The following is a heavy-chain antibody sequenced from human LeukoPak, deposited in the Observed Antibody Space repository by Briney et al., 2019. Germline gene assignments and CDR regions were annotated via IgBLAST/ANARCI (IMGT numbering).Heavy chain of an antibody. CDR3: AKDPADSGSYYPLVDY. D-gene: IGHD1-26*01. V-gene: IGHV3-23*01. Sequence: PGGSLRLSCAASGFTFSSYAMSWVRQAPGKGLEWVSAISGSGGSTYYADFVKGRFTISRDNSKNTLYLQMNSLRAEDTAVYYCAKDPADSGSYYPLVDYWGQGTLVTVSS. J-gene: IGHJ4*02. CDR1: GFTFSSYA. CDR2: ISGSGGST.